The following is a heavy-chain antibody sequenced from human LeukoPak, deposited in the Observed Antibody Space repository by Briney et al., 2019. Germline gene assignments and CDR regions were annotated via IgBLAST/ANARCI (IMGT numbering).Heavy chain of an antibody. D-gene: IGHD2-2*01. V-gene: IGHV4-4*07. CDR3: ASGTVPNYYYYYMDV. J-gene: IGHJ6*03. Sequence: SETLSLTCTVSGGSISSYYWSWIRQPAGKGLEWIGRIYTSGSTNYNPSLKSRVTMSVDTSKNQFSLKLGSVTAADTAVYYCASGTVPNYYYYYMDVWGKGTTVTISS. CDR2: IYTSGST. CDR1: GGSISSYY.